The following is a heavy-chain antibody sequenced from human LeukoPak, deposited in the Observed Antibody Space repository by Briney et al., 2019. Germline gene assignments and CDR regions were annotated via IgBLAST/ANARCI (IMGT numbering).Heavy chain of an antibody. J-gene: IGHJ6*02. D-gene: IGHD4-17*01. CDR1: GFSFDDYA. CDR3: AKDSNCGDPGGCFNYYGMDV. Sequence: GRSLRLSCAASGFSFDDYAMHWVRQAPGKGLEWVSGISWNSGSIGYADSVKGRFTISRDNAKNSLYLQMNSLRAEDTALYYCAKDSNCGDPGGCFNYYGMDVWGQGTTVTVSS. V-gene: IGHV3-9*01. CDR2: ISWNSGSI.